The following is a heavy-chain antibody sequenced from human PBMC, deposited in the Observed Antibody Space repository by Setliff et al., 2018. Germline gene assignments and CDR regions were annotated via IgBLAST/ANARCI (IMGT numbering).Heavy chain of an antibody. CDR2: IFYSDTA. Sequence: SETLSLTCTVSGGSIGPHYWSWIRQAPGKGLEWIGHIFYSDTAKYNPSLESRAAISVDTSENYFSLRLTSVTAADTAVYYCARAPPSVPYGDYGPRQYFDLWGRGSLVTVSS. CDR1: GGSIGPHY. V-gene: IGHV4-59*11. D-gene: IGHD4-17*01. CDR3: ARAPPSVPYGDYGPRQYFDL. J-gene: IGHJ2*01.